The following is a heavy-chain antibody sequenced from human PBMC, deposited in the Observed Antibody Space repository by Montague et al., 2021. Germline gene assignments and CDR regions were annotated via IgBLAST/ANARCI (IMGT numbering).Heavy chain of an antibody. CDR3: ARGQWLVPYYLDS. CDR1: GGSVSTGNYY. CDR2: IYYTGSS. V-gene: IGHV4-61*01. D-gene: IGHD6-19*01. Sequence: SETLSLTCNVSGGSVSTGNYYWTWIRQPPGKELEWIGYIYYTGSSKYNPSLESRVTISISTSKKQFTLKLGSVTAADTAVYYCARGQWLVPYYLDSWGQGTLVTVSS. J-gene: IGHJ4*02.